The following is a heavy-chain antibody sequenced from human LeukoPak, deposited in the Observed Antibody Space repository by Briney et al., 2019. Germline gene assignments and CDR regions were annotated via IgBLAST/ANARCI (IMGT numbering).Heavy chain of an antibody. D-gene: IGHD3-3*01. CDR2: IYSGGST. CDR3: ASGIWSGYYIDY. CDR1: AFTVSSNY. Sequence: PGGSLRLSCAASAFTVSSNYMSWVRQAPGKGLEWVSVIYSGGSTYYADSVKGRFTISRDNSKNTLYLQMNSLRAEDTAVYYCASGIWSGYYIDYWGQGTLVTVSS. V-gene: IGHV3-53*01. J-gene: IGHJ4*02.